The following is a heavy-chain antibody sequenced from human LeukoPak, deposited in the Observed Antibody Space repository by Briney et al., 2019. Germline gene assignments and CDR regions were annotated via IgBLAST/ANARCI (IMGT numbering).Heavy chain of an antibody. Sequence: PSETLSLTCTVSGGSISSGDYYWSWIRQPPGKGLEWIGYIYYSGSTYYNPSLKSRVIISVDTSKNQFSLKMSSVTAADTAVYYCARDPYYYGSGSYSHWFDPWGQGTLVTVSS. CDR3: ARDPYYYGSGSYSHWFDP. V-gene: IGHV4-30-4*01. CDR2: IYYSGST. J-gene: IGHJ5*02. D-gene: IGHD3-10*01. CDR1: GGSISSGDYY.